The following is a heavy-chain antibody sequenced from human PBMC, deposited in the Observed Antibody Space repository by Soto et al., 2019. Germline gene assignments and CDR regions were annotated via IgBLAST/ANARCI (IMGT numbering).Heavy chain of an antibody. CDR1: GFSFINAW. D-gene: IGHD2-15*01. V-gene: IGHV3-15*01. CDR2: VRSKTEGRTI. CDR3: TTIAVVTPGFDY. Sequence: EVQLVESGGGFIKPGGSLRLSCAASGFSFINAWMGWVRQAPGKGLEWVGRVRSKTEGRTIDYAAPVKGRFTISRDESKNTLYLQMTSLRTEDTAVYFCTTIAVVTPGFDYWGQGTRVTVSS. J-gene: IGHJ4*02.